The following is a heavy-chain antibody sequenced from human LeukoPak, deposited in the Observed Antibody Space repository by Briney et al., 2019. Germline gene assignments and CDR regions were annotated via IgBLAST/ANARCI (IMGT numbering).Heavy chain of an antibody. J-gene: IGHJ4*02. V-gene: IGHV1-2*02. CDR2: INPNSGGT. CDR1: GYTFTGYY. Sequence: ASVKVSCKASGYTFTGYYMHWVRQAPGQGLEWMGWINPNSGGTNYAQKFQGRVTMTRDTPISTAYMELSRLRSDDTAVYYCARDLSGGYKTPFDYWGQGTLVTVSS. D-gene: IGHD5-12*01. CDR3: ARDLSGGYKTPFDY.